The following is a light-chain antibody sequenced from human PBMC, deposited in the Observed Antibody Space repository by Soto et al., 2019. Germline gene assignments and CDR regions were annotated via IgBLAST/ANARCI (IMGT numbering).Light chain of an antibody. CDR3: QHYHSYSEA. J-gene: IGKJ1*01. V-gene: IGKV4-1*01. CDR2: WAS. Sequence: DIVRTQSPDSLTLSLGERATINCKSSQSVFSRFSNKNYLGWFQQKPGQTPRLLIYWASTRESGVSDLFSGSGSGTDVTLTIDSRQAEDVAVYYCQHYHSYSEAFGQGTKVELK. CDR1: QSVFSRFSNKNY.